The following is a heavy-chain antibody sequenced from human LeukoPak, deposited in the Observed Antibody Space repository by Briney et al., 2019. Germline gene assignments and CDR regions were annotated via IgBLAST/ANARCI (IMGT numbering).Heavy chain of an antibody. J-gene: IGHJ4*02. CDR1: GFAFSSYG. CDR3: ARDEDTAMGPIDY. V-gene: IGHV3-33*01. D-gene: IGHD5-18*01. CDR2: IWYDGSNK. Sequence: GGSLRLSCAASGFAFSSYGMHWVRQAPGKGLEWVAVIWYDGSNKYYADSVKGRLTISRDNSKNTLYLQMNSLRAEDTAVYYCARDEDTAMGPIDYWGQGTLVTVSS.